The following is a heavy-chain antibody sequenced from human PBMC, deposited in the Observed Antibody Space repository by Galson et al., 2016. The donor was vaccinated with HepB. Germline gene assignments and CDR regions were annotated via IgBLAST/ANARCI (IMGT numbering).Heavy chain of an antibody. J-gene: IGHJ4*02. CDR2: IYYTGTT. D-gene: IGHD2-15*01. CDR3: ARYTVAAASFDS. Sequence: TLSLTCTVSGGSTSSTGFYWSWIRQHPGKGLEWIGYIYYTGTTFYIPALQSQINMSVDTSENQFSLNLSSVTAADTAVYFCARYTVAAASFDSWGQGILVTVSS. V-gene: IGHV4-31*01. CDR1: GGSTSSTGFY.